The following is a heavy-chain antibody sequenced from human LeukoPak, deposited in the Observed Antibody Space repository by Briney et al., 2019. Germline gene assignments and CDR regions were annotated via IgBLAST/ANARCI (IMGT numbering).Heavy chain of an antibody. CDR3: AREDFWSGYPLYYFDY. J-gene: IGHJ4*02. D-gene: IGHD3-3*01. Sequence: GGSLRLSCAASGFTFSSYSMNWVRQAPGKGLEWVSSISSSSSYIYYADSVKGRFTISRDNAKNSLYLQMNSLRAEDTAVYYCAREDFWSGYPLYYFDYGGQGTLVTVSS. CDR2: ISSSSSYI. V-gene: IGHV3-21*01. CDR1: GFTFSSYS.